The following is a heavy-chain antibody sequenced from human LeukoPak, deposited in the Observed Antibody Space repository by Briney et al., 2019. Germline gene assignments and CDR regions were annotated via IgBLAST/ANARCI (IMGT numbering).Heavy chain of an antibody. J-gene: IGHJ3*02. CDR3: ARPETQYSSGLDGFDI. D-gene: IGHD6-19*01. CDR1: GFTFSTYW. CDR2: INGDGSRT. Sequence: GRSLRLSCAASGFTFSTYWMHWVRQAPGKGLVWVSRINGDGSRTTYADSVKGRFTISRDNAKNTLYLQMNSLRTEDTAVYYCARPETQYSSGLDGFDIWGQGTMVTVSS. V-gene: IGHV3-74*01.